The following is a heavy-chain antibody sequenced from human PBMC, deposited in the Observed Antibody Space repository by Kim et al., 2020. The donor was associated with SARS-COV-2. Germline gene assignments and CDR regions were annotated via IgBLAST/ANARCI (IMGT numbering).Heavy chain of an antibody. V-gene: IGHV1-8*01. CDR3: ASGPTIRVHPNGAWY. CDR1: GYTFTSYD. J-gene: IGHJ4*02. D-gene: IGHD2-21*01. CDR2: MNPNSGNT. Sequence: ASVKVSCKASGYTFTSYDINWVRQATGQGLEWMGWMNPNSGNTGYAQKFQGRVTMTRNTSISTAYMELSSLRSEDTAVYYCASGPTIRVHPNGAWYWGQGTLVTVSS.